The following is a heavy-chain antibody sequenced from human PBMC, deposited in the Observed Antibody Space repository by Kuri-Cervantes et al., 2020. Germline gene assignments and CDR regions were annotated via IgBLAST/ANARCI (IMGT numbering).Heavy chain of an antibody. CDR2: IIPIFGTA. J-gene: IGHJ5*02. CDR3: ARELEDIVVVPAAP. CDR1: GGTFSSYA. Sequence: SVKVSCKASGGTFSSYAISWVRQAPGQGLEWMGGIIPIFGTANYAQKFQGRVTITADESTSTAYMELSRLRSDDTAVYYCARELEDIVVVPAAPWGQGTLVTVSS. V-gene: IGHV1-69*13. D-gene: IGHD2-2*01.